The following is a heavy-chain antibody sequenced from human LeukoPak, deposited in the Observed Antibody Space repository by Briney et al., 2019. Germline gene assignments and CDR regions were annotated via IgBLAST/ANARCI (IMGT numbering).Heavy chain of an antibody. CDR2: ISGSGGST. V-gene: IGHV3-23*01. CDR3: AKDYYYHSSGYYYFDY. D-gene: IGHD3-22*01. Sequence: GGSLRLSCAASGFTFSSYAMSWVRQAPGKGLEWVSAISGSGGSTYSADSVKGRFTISRDNSKNTLYLQMNSLIAEDTAVYYCAKDYYYHSSGYYYFDYWGQGTLVTVSS. J-gene: IGHJ4*02. CDR1: GFTFSSYA.